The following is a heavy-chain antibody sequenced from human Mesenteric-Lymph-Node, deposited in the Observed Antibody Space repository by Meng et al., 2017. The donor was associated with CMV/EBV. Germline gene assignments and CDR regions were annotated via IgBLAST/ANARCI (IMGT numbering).Heavy chain of an antibody. CDR3: ARDPEYSSGRDYYYYYGMDV. J-gene: IGHJ6*02. D-gene: IGHD6-19*01. Sequence: GESLKISCAASGFTFSSYSMNWVRQAPGKGLEWVSSISSSSSYIYYADSVKGRFTISRDNAKNLLYLQMNSLRAEDTAVYYCARDPEYSSGRDYYYYYGMDVWGQGTTVTVSS. CDR1: GFTFSSYS. CDR2: ISSSSSYI. V-gene: IGHV3-21*01.